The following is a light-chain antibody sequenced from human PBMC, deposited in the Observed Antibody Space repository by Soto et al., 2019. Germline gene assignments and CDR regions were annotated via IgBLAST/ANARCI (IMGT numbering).Light chain of an antibody. V-gene: IGKV3D-15*01. CDR2: GAS. Sequence: EIVMTQSPATLSVSPGERATLSCRASQSVSSNYLAWYQQKPGQAPRLLIYGASIRATGIPDRFSGSGSGTEFTLTISSLQSVDLAVYYCQQYSSWYTFGQGTKLEIK. CDR1: QSVSSN. J-gene: IGKJ2*01. CDR3: QQYSSWYT.